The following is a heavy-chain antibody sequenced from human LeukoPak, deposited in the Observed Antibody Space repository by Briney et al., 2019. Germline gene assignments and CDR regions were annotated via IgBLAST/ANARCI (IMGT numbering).Heavy chain of an antibody. V-gene: IGHV4-4*02. CDR2: IFHSGST. CDR3: ARDASLQTGAFDV. Sequence: SETLSLTCAVSGGSISRSDWWSWIRQSPGKGLEWIGEIFHSGSTKYNPSLKSRVTISVDKSKNQFSLNLTSVTAADTAMYYCARDASLQTGAFDVWGQGTMVTVSS. D-gene: IGHD5-24*01. CDR1: GGSISRSDW. J-gene: IGHJ3*01.